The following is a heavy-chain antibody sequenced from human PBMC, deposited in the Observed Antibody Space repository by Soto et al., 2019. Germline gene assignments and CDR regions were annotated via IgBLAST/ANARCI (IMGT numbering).Heavy chain of an antibody. Sequence: PGGSLRLSCAASGFPFSFYSMNWVRQAPGKGLEWISYITSTSSAINYAETVRGRFTISRDNAMRSLFLHMNSLRDEDTVVYYFARDGKGAAYTHGPYYFDYWGQGALVTVSS. CDR3: ARDGKGAAYTHGPYYFDY. CDR1: GFPFSFYS. V-gene: IGHV3-48*02. CDR2: ITSTSSAI. J-gene: IGHJ4*02. D-gene: IGHD1-1*01.